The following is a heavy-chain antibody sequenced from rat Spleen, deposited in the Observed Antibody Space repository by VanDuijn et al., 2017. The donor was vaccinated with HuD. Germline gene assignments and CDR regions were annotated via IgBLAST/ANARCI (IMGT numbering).Heavy chain of an antibody. CDR1: GFTFSDYY. J-gene: IGHJ2*01. CDR3: AKVDSSYIRDWFAY. V-gene: IGHV5-7*01. Sequence: EVQLVESGGGLVQPGRSLKLSCAASGFTFSDYYMAWVRQAPTKGLEWVATISYDGSNTYYRDSVKGRFTISRDNAKSTLYLQMDSLRSEDTATYYCAKVDSSYIRDWFAYWGQGVMVTVSS. CDR2: ISYDGSNT. D-gene: IGHD1-2*01.